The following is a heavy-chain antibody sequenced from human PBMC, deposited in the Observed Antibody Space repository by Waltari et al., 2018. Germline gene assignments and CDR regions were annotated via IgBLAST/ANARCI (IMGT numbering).Heavy chain of an antibody. D-gene: IGHD3-10*01. CDR2: ISSSSSYI. V-gene: IGHV3-21*01. J-gene: IGHJ4*02. CDR1: GFTFSSYS. Sequence: EVQLVESGGGLVKPGGSLRLSCAASGFTFSSYSMNWFRPPPGQGLEWVSSISSSSSYIYYADSVKGRLTISRDNAKNSLYLQMNSLRAEDTAVYYCAVVYGSGSYYTTTLDYWGQGTLVTVSS. CDR3: AVVYGSGSYYTTTLDY.